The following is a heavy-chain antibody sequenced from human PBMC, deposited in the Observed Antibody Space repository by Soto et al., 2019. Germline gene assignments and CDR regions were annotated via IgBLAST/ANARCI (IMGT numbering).Heavy chain of an antibody. CDR2: ISGSGGST. J-gene: IGHJ6*03. CDR1: GFTFSSYA. V-gene: IGHV3-23*01. D-gene: IGHD2-2*01. CDR3: AKAGYCSSATCATRYYYMDV. Sequence: EVQLLESGGGLVQPGGSLRLSCAASGFTFSSYAMGWVRQAPGKGLERVSAISGSGGSTYYADSVKGRFTISRDNSKNTLYLQMNSLRAEDTAVYYCAKAGYCSSATCATRYYYMDVWGKGTTVTVSS.